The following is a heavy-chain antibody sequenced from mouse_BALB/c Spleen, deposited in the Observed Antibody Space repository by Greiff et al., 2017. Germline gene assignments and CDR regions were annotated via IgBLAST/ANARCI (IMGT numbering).Heavy chain of an antibody. CDR3: ASHYYGSSPFDY. CDR2: ISSGSSTI. CDR1: GFTFSSFG. D-gene: IGHD1-1*01. Sequence: DVMLVESGGGLVQPGGSRKLSCAASGFTFSSFGMHWVRQAPEKGLEWVAYISSGSSTIYYADTVKGRFTISRDNPKNTLFLQMTSLRSEDTAMYYCASHYYGSSPFDYWGQGTTLTVSS. J-gene: IGHJ2*01. V-gene: IGHV5-17*02.